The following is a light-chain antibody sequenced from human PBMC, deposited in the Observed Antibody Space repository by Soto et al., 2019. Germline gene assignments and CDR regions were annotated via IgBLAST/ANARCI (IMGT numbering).Light chain of an antibody. CDR3: QKYNFVPWT. J-gene: IGKJ1*01. CDR1: QRIRNY. Sequence: DIQMTQSPSSLSASVGDRVTITCRASQRIRNYLAWYQQKPGKVHKLLIYAASTLQPGVPSRFSGSGSRTDFTLTISSLQPEDVATYYCQKYNFVPWTFGQGTKVEIK. V-gene: IGKV1-27*01. CDR2: AAS.